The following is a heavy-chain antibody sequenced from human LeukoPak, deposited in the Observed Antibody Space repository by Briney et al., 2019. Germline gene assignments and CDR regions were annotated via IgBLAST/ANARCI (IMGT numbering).Heavy chain of an antibody. D-gene: IGHD2-15*01. Sequence: SETLSLTCTVSGGSISSGGYYWGWIRQHPGKGVEWIGYIYYSGSTYYNPSHKSRVTISVDTSKNQFSLKLSSVTAADTAVYYCARLYCSGGSCNHFDYWGQGTLVTVSS. CDR3: ARLYCSGGSCNHFDY. CDR2: IYYSGST. CDR1: GGSISSGGYY. J-gene: IGHJ4*02. V-gene: IGHV4-31*03.